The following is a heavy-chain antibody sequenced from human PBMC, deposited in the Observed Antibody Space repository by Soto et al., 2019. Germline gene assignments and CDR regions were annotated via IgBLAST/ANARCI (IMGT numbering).Heavy chain of an antibody. CDR1: GGTFSSYA. Sequence: SVKVSCKASGGTFSSYAISWVRQAPGQGLEWMGGIIPIFGTANYAQKFQGRVTITADESTSTAYMELSSLRSEDTAVYYCARAGYDFWSGYPHPTYYYGMDVWGQGTTVTVSS. J-gene: IGHJ6*02. CDR2: IIPIFGTA. CDR3: ARAGYDFWSGYPHPTYYYGMDV. V-gene: IGHV1-69*13. D-gene: IGHD3-3*01.